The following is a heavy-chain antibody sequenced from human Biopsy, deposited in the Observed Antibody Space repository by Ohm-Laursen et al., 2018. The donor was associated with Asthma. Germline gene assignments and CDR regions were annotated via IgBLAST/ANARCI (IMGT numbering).Heavy chain of an antibody. CDR3: ARKAGSCISRTCYSLDF. CDR1: GGTFNTYV. CDR2: INSVFGTT. J-gene: IGHJ4*02. Sequence: ASVKVSCKSLGGTFNTYVIGWARQAPGQRLEWMGGINSVFGTTTYPQKFQDRVTITADDSTSTVYMELSSLRSEDTAVYYCARKAGSCISRTCYSLDFWGQGTLVTVSS. D-gene: IGHD2-2*01. V-gene: IGHV1-69*13.